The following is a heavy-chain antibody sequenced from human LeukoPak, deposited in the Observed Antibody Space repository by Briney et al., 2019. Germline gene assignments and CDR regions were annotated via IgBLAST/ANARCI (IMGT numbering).Heavy chain of an antibody. Sequence: ASVKVSRKASGYTFTSYDINWVRQATGQGLEWMGWMNPNSGNTGYAQKFQGRVTITRNTSISTAYMELSSLRSEDTAVYYCARGSKWEHLDYWGQGTLVTVSS. CDR2: MNPNSGNT. CDR1: GYTFTSYD. V-gene: IGHV1-8*03. J-gene: IGHJ4*02. D-gene: IGHD1-26*01. CDR3: ARGSKWEHLDY.